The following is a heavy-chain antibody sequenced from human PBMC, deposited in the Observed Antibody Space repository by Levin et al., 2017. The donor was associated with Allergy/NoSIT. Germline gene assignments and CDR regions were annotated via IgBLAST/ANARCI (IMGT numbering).Heavy chain of an antibody. J-gene: IGHJ3*02. Sequence: GESLKISCKASGYTFTGYYMHWVRQAPGQGLEWMGWINPNSGGTNYAQKFQGRVTMTRDTSISTAYMELSRLRSDDTAVYYCAKDTAMVYDAFDSWGQGTMVTVSS. V-gene: IGHV1-2*02. CDR2: INPNSGGT. CDR1: GYTFTGYY. D-gene: IGHD5-18*01. CDR3: AKDTAMVYDAFDS.